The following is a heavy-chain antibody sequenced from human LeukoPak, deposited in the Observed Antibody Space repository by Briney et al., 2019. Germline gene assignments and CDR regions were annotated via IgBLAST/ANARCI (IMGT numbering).Heavy chain of an antibody. D-gene: IGHD6-6*01. V-gene: IGHV4-59*01. CDR3: ARGGAARLHFQN. CDR1: GGSISTYY. CDR2: IYHSGST. Sequence: PSETLSLTCTVSGGSISTYYWNWIRQPPGKGLEWIGYIYHSGSTDYNPSLQSRVTISVDTSKNQFSLNLNSVTAADTAVYYCARGGAARLHFQNWGQGTLVTVSS. J-gene: IGHJ1*01.